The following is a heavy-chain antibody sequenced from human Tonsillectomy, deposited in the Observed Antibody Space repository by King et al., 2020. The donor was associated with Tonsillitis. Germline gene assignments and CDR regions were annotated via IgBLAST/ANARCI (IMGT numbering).Heavy chain of an antibody. J-gene: IGHJ4*02. CDR2: INHSGST. Sequence: VQLQQWGAGLLKPSETLSLTCAVYGGSFSGYYWSWIRQPPGKGLEWIGEINHSGSTNYNPSLKSRVTISVDTSKNQFSLKLSSVTAADTAVYYCARGSGSIAAAGTPLFDYWGQGTLVTVSS. D-gene: IGHD6-13*01. CDR3: ARGSGSIAAAGTPLFDY. CDR1: GGSFSGYY. V-gene: IGHV4-34*01.